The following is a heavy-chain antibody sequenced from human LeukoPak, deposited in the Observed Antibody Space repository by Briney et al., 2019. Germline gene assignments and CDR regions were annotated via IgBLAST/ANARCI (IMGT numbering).Heavy chain of an antibody. J-gene: IGHJ6*04. D-gene: IGHD3-9*01. V-gene: IGHV3-30*18. CDR1: GFTFSSYG. Sequence: GGSLRLSCAASGFTFSSYGMHWVRQAPGKGLEWVAVISYDGSNKYYADSVKGRFTISRDNSKNTLYLQMNSLRAEDTAVYYCAKDKSPYDILTGYVYYYYYGMDVWGKGTTVTVSS. CDR2: ISYDGSNK. CDR3: AKDKSPYDILTGYVYYYYYGMDV.